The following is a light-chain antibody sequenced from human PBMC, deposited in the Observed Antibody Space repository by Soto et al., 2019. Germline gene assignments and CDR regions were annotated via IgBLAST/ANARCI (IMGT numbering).Light chain of an antibody. CDR1: QGIRND. J-gene: IGKJ2*01. V-gene: IGKV1-17*01. Sequence: DIQMTQSPSSLSASVGDRVTITCRASQGIRNDLGWYQQKPGKAPKRLIYAASSLQSGVPSRFSGSGSGTKFTHTTITLNSDEFKNYFGIQHNSYPPSCGQGTKLDIK. CDR2: AAS. CDR3: IQHNSYPPS.